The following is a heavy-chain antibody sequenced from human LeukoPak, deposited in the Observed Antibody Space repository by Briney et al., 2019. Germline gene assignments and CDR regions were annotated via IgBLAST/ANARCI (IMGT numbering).Heavy chain of an antibody. CDR3: ARGHWRPDY. CDR1: GGSISSGGYY. D-gene: IGHD3-3*02. CDR2: IYHSGST. V-gene: IGHV4-30-2*01. J-gene: IGHJ4*02. Sequence: SETLSLTCTVSGGSISSGGYYWSWIRQPPGKGLEWIGYIYHSGSTYYNPSLKSRVTISVDRSKNQFSLKLSSVTAADTAVYYCARGHWRPDYWGQGTLVTVSS.